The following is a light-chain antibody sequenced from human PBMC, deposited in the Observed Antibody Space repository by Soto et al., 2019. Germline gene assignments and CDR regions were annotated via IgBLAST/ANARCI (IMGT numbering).Light chain of an antibody. CDR2: GAS. CDR1: QSVSSSY. CDR3: QQYGSSPPWT. J-gene: IGKJ1*01. V-gene: IGKV3-20*01. Sequence: EIVLTQSPGTLSLSPXERATLSCRASQSVSSSYLAWYQQKPGQAPRLLIYGASSRATGIPDRFSGSGSGTDFTLTISRLEPEAFAVYYCQQYGSSPPWTFGQGTKVDIK.